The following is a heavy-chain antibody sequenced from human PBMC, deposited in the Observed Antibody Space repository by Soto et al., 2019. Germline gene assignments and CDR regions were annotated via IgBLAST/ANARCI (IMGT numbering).Heavy chain of an antibody. J-gene: IGHJ6*02. CDR3: AKTIAARALYYYYYGMDV. CDR2: ISYDGSNK. CDR1: GFTFSSYG. Sequence: PGGSLRLSCAASGFTFSSYGMHWVRQAPGKGLEWVAVISYDGSNKYYADSVKGRFTISRDNSKNTLYLQMNSLRAEDTAVYYCAKTIAARALYYYYYGMDVWGQGTTVTVSS. V-gene: IGHV3-30*18. D-gene: IGHD6-6*01.